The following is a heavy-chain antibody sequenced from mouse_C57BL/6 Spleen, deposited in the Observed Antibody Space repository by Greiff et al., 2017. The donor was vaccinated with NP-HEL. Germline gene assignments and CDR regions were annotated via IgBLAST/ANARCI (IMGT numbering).Heavy chain of an antibody. CDR3: ARGGYDYDLYYFDY. CDR2: IYPRSGNT. J-gene: IGHJ2*01. D-gene: IGHD2-4*01. Sequence: QVQLQQSGAELARPGASVKLSCKASGYTFTSYGISWVKQRTGQGLEWIGEIYPRSGNTYYNEKFKGKATLTADKSSSTAYMELRSLTSEDSAVYFCARGGYDYDLYYFDYWGQGTTLTVSS. V-gene: IGHV1-81*01. CDR1: GYTFTSYG.